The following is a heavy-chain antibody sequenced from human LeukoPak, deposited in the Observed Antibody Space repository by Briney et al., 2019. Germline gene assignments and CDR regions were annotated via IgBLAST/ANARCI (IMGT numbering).Heavy chain of an antibody. V-gene: IGHV3-23*01. D-gene: IGHD1-1*01. J-gene: IGHJ5*02. CDR2: ISYSGDGT. CDR1: GFTFSSNE. CDR3: AKGDTPDNSYNYFAP. Sequence: GGSLRLSCAASGFTFSSNEMNWVRQAPGKGLEWVSSISYSGDGTKYADSVKGRCTISREDSKNTLYLQMNSLRAEDTAVYYCAKGDTPDNSYNYFAPWGQGTLVTVSS.